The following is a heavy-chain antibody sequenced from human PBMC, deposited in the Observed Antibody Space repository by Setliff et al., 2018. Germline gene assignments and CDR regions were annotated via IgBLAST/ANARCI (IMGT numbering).Heavy chain of an antibody. Sequence: SETLSITCRVSGGSITSYYWSWIRQPPGNGLEYIGYIYYSGSTNSNPSLKSRVTISVDTSKNQFSLKLSSVTAADTAVYYCARHHAQYYSDSSGYYYEDWYFDLWGRGTLVTVSS. V-gene: IGHV4-59*08. CDR2: IYYSGST. J-gene: IGHJ2*01. CDR3: ARHHAQYYSDSSGYYYEDWYFDL. D-gene: IGHD3-22*01. CDR1: GGSITSYY.